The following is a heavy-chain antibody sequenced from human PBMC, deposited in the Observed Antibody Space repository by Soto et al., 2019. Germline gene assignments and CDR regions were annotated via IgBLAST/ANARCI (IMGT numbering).Heavy chain of an antibody. V-gene: IGHV3-74*01. J-gene: IGHJ4*02. CDR3: TRGPRPISTGTGAY. D-gene: IGHD3-10*01. CDR1: GYTFNTYG. Sequence: SCKTSGYTFNTYGINWVRQSPGKGLVWTSRIYNDGTYSDYADSVRGRFTISRDNVNDTLYLQMNNLRAEDSGLYYCTRGPRPISTGTGAYWGQGTQVTVSS. CDR2: IYNDGTYS.